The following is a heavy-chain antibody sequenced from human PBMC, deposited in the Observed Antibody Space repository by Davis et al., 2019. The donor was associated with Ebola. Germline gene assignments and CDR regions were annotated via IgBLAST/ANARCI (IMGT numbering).Heavy chain of an antibody. D-gene: IGHD6-6*01. CDR2: ISWNSGSI. CDR3: AKDRYSSSSGWFDP. J-gene: IGHJ5*02. V-gene: IGHV3-9*01. CDR1: GFTFADYA. Sequence: PGGSLRLSCAASGFTFADYAMHWVRQAPGKGLEWVSGISWNSGSIGYADSVKGRFTISRDNAKNSLYLQMNSLRAEDTALYYCAKDRYSSSSGWFDPWGQGTLVTVSS.